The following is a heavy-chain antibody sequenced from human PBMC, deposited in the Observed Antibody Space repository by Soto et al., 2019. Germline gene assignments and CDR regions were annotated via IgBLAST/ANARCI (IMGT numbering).Heavy chain of an antibody. Sequence: EVQLVDSGEGLVQPGGSLRLSCAASGFIFSNYVMSWVRQAPGKGLEWVSSISDSGGTSYYADSVKGRFTISRDNSKNKLYLQMNSLRAQDTAIYYCAKRPRALLTFDYWGQGTLVPVSS. J-gene: IGHJ4*02. D-gene: IGHD1-26*01. CDR1: GFIFSNYV. V-gene: IGHV3-23*04. CDR2: ISDSGGTS. CDR3: AKRPRALLTFDY.